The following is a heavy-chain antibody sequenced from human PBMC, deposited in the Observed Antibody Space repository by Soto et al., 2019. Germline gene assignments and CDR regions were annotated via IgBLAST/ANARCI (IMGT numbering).Heavy chain of an antibody. V-gene: IGHV3-53*01. J-gene: IGHJ4*02. CDR2: IYSGDNT. CDR3: ARVSESPYYFDY. Sequence: PGGSLRLPCAASGFNVSSNYMSWVRQAPGKGLEWVSVIYSGDNTYYADSVKGRFTISRDNSKNTLYLQMNSLRAEDTAVYYCARVSESPYYFDYWGQGTLVTVSS. D-gene: IGHD1-26*01. CDR1: GFNVSSNY.